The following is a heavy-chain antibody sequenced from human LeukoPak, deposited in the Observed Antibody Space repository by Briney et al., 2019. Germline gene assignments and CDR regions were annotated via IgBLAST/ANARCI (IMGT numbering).Heavy chain of an antibody. V-gene: IGHV3-53*01. Sequence: PGGSLRLSCAASGFTVSSNYMSWVRQAPGKGLEWVSVIYSGGSTYYADSVKGRFTISRDNSKNTLYLQMNSLRAEDTAVYYCAKLNIVVVPAAIPDYWGQGTLVTVSS. CDR1: GFTVSSNY. CDR2: IYSGGST. CDR3: AKLNIVVVPAAIPDY. D-gene: IGHD2-2*01. J-gene: IGHJ4*02.